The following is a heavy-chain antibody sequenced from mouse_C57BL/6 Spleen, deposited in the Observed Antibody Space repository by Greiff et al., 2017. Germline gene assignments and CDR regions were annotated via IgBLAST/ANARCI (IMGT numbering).Heavy chain of an antibody. V-gene: IGHV1-69*01. CDR2: IDPSDSYT. CDR1: GYTFTSYW. Sequence: QVQLQQPGAELVMPGASVKLSCKASGYTFTSYWMHWVKQRPGQGLEWIGEIDPSDSYTNYNQKFKGKSTLTVDKSSSTAYMQLSSLTSEDSAVYYCAIYGKGNDWGQGTTLTVSS. J-gene: IGHJ2*01. CDR3: AIYGKGND. D-gene: IGHD1-1*01.